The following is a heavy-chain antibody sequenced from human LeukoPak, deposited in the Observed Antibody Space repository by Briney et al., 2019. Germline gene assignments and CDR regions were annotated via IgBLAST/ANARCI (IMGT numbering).Heavy chain of an antibody. V-gene: IGHV3-30*18. CDR2: ISYDGSNK. J-gene: IGHJ4*02. CDR1: GFTFSSYG. Sequence: QPGRSLRLSCAASGFTFSSYGMHWVRQAPGKGLEWVAVISYDGSNKYYADSVKGRFTISRDNSKNTLYLQMNSLRAEDTAVYYCAKDHSSGWYDYFDYWGQGTLVTVSS. CDR3: AKDHSSGWYDYFDY. D-gene: IGHD6-19*01.